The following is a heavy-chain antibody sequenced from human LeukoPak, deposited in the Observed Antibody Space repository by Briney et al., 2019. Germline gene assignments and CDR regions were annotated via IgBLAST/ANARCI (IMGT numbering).Heavy chain of an antibody. V-gene: IGHV4-4*09. J-gene: IGHJ3*02. CDR1: GGSISSYY. D-gene: IGHD5-24*01. CDR3: ARPSDGYNSWYAFDI. Sequence: SETLSLTCTVSGGSISSYYWSWIRQPPGKGLVWIGYIYTSGSTNYNPSLKSRVTISVDTSKNQFSLKLSSVTAADTAVYYCARPSDGYNSWYAFDIWGQGTMVTVSS. CDR2: IYTSGST.